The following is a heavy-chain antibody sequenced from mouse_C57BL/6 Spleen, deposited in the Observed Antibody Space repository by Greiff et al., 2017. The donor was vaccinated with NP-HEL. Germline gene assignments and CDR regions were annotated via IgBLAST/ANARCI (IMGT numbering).Heavy chain of an antibody. D-gene: IGHD2-4*01. J-gene: IGHJ1*03. V-gene: IGHV2-2*01. Sequence: VHLVESGPGLVQPSQSLSITCTVSGFSLTSYGVHWVRQSPGKGLEWLGVIWSGGSTDYNAAFISRLSISKDNSKSQVFFKMNSLQADDTAIYYCARRLDDYYWYFDVWGTGTTVTVSS. CDR3: ARRLDDYYWYFDV. CDR2: IWSGGST. CDR1: GFSLTSYG.